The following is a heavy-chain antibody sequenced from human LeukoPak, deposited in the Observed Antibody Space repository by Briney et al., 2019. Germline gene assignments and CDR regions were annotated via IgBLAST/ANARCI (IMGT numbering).Heavy chain of an antibody. CDR1: GYTFTSYG. J-gene: IGHJ3*02. Sequence: PMASVKVSCKASGYTFTSYGISWVRQAPGQGLEWMGWISAYNGNTNYAQKLQGRVTMTTDTSTSTGYMELRSLRSDDTAVYYCARDRWSSSSSEGTFDIWGQGTMVIVSS. CDR2: ISAYNGNT. D-gene: IGHD6-6*01. CDR3: ARDRWSSSSSEGTFDI. V-gene: IGHV1-18*01.